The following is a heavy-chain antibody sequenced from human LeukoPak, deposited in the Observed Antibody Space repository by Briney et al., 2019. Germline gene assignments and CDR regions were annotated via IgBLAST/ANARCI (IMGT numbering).Heavy chain of an antibody. Sequence: ASVKVSCKASGYTFTSYDINWVRQATGQGLEWMGWMNPNSGNTGYAQKLQGRVTMTTDTSTSTAYMELRSLRSDDTAVYYCARRRYSGSYYFDYWGQGTLVTVSS. CDR2: MNPNSGNT. V-gene: IGHV1-8*01. D-gene: IGHD1-26*01. CDR1: GYTFTSYD. CDR3: ARRRYSGSYYFDY. J-gene: IGHJ4*02.